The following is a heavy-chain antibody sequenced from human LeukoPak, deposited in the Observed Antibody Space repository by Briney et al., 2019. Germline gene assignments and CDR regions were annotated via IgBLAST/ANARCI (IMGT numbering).Heavy chain of an antibody. CDR3: ARSTPGISYYYFDY. D-gene: IGHD1-1*01. CDR2: LYTSGST. J-gene: IGHJ4*02. V-gene: IGHV4-4*07. CDR1: GGSISSCY. Sequence: PSETLSLTCTVSGGSISSCYWSWIRQPAGKGLEWIGRLYTSGSTNYNPSLKSRVTMSVDTSKNQFSLKLSSVTAADTAVYYCARSTPGISYYYFDYWGQGTLVTVSS.